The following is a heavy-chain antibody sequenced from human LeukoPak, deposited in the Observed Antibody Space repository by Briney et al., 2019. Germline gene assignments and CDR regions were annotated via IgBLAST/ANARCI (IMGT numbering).Heavy chain of an antibody. V-gene: IGHV3-7*01. CDR2: IKQDGSEK. J-gene: IGHJ6*02. CDR3: ARRIRSDYYYGMDV. D-gene: IGHD2-15*01. Sequence: PGGSLRLSCAASGFTFSSYWMSWVRQAPGKGLGWVANIKQDGSEKYYVDSVKGRFTISRDNAKKSLYLQMNSLRAEDTAVYYCARRIRSDYYYGMDVWGQGTTVTASS. CDR1: GFTFSSYW.